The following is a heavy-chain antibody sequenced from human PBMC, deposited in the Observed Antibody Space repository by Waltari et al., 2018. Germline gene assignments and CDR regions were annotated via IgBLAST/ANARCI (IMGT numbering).Heavy chain of an antibody. Sequence: QVQLVESGGGVVQPGRYLRLSCAASGFLFSPYGTHWVRQAPGKGLEWVAVLSYDGSNKYYADSLKGRFTISRDNSNNTLYLQMNTLTPEDTATYYCAREEISPPGMDVWGRGTTVTVSS. CDR2: LSYDGSNK. CDR1: GFLFSPYG. CDR3: AREEISPPGMDV. J-gene: IGHJ6*02. D-gene: IGHD3-3*01. V-gene: IGHV3-30*03.